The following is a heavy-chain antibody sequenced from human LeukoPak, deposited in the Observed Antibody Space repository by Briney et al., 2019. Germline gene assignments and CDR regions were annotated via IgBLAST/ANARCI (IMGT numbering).Heavy chain of an antibody. CDR3: AIAVADPYYFDY. Sequence: ASVKVSCKASGGTFSSYAISWVRQAPGQGLEWMGGIIPIFGTANYAQKFQGRVTITADESTSTAYMELSSLRSDDTAVYYCAIAVADPYYFDYWGQGTLVTVS. CDR1: GGTFSSYA. D-gene: IGHD6-19*01. CDR2: IIPIFGTA. V-gene: IGHV1-69*01. J-gene: IGHJ4*02.